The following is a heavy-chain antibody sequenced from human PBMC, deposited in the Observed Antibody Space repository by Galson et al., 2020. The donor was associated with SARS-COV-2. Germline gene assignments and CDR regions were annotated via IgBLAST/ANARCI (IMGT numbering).Heavy chain of an antibody. CDR2: IYHSGTT. CDR1: GGSINDSGYS. V-gene: IGHV4-30-2*01. Sequence: SETLSLTCAVSGGSINDSGYSWTWIRQPPGKGLEWIGYIYHSGTTYYSPSLKSRVTISLDRSKNQFSLKLSSVTAADTAVYYCARDPSRKYYGSGSFHSWFDPWGQGTLVTVSS. D-gene: IGHD3-10*01. CDR3: ARDPSRKYYGSGSFHSWFDP. J-gene: IGHJ5*02.